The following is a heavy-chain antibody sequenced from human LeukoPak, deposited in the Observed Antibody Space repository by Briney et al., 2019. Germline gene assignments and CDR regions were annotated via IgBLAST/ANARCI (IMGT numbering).Heavy chain of an antibody. CDR1: GGSISSGGYS. V-gene: IGHV4-30-2*01. CDR3: ARGSRGSTSSPSDP. Sequence: SETLSLTCAVSGGSISSGGYSWSWIRQPPGKGLEWIGYIYHSGSTYYNPSLKSRVTISVDRSKNQFSLKLSSVTAADTAVYYCARGSRGSTSSPSDPWGQGTLVTVSS. D-gene: IGHD2-2*01. J-gene: IGHJ5*02. CDR2: IYHSGST.